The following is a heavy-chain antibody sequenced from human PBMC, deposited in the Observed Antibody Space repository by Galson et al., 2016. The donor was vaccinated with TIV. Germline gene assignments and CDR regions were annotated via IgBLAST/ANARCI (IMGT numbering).Heavy chain of an antibody. D-gene: IGHD4-17*01. Sequence: SLRLSCAASGFMFSKDNMHWVRQAPGKGLEWVACISGRGSYISYADSVRGRFTISRGNARNSLYLQMNSLTAEDTAMYYCTREDGNYVPVYDGFDIWGPGIIVSVSS. CDR2: ISGRGSYI. CDR3: TREDGNYVPVYDGFDI. CDR1: GFMFSKDN. J-gene: IGHJ3*02. V-gene: IGHV3-21*04.